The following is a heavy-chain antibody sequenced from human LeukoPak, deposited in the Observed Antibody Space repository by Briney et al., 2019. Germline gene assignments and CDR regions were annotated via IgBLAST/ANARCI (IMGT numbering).Heavy chain of an antibody. CDR2: INPSDGWT. D-gene: IGHD1-26*01. J-gene: IGHJ4*02. CDR3: ARDDTIAEGIGFEY. Sequence: ASVKVSCKASGYTFNTYYIHWVRQAPGQGLEWLAIINPSDGWTNYAQKFKGRVAVTGDTSTSTVYMGLSRLRSDDTAVYYCARDDTIAEGIGFEYWGQGALVTVSP. V-gene: IGHV1-46*02. CDR1: GYTFNTYY.